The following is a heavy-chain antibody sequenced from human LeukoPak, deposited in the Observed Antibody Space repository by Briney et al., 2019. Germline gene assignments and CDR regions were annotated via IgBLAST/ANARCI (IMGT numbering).Heavy chain of an antibody. CDR3: ARDSSSSGSFDY. CDR2: IIPIFGTA. CDR1: GGTFSIYA. Sequence: SVNVSCKASGGTFSIYAISWVRQAPGQGLEWMGGIIPIFGTANYAQKFQGRVTITADESTSTAYMELSSLRSEDTAVYYCARDSSSSGSFDYWGQGTLVTVSS. J-gene: IGHJ4*02. D-gene: IGHD3-22*01. V-gene: IGHV1-69*01.